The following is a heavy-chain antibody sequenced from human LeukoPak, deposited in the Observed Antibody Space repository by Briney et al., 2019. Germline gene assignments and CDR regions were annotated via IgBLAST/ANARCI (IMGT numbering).Heavy chain of an antibody. CDR1: GGTFSSYA. CDR3: ARGASGYSYGDY. CDR2: IIPIFGTA. J-gene: IGHJ4*02. V-gene: IGHV1-69*06. Sequence: ASVKVSCKASGGTFSSYAISWVRQAPGQGLEWMGGIIPIFGTANYAQKFQGRVTITADKSTSTAYMELSSLRSEDTAVYYCARGASGYSYGDYWGQGTLVTVSS. D-gene: IGHD5-18*01.